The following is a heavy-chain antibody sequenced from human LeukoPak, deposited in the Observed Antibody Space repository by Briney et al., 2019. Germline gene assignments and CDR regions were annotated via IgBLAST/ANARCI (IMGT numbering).Heavy chain of an antibody. Sequence: PSETLSLTCTVSGGSISSGDYYWSWIRQPPGKGLEWIGYIYYSGSTYYNPSLKSRVTISVDTSKNQFSLELSSVTAADTAVYYCMGATTRFDYWGQGTLVTISS. D-gene: IGHD5-12*01. V-gene: IGHV4-30-4*01. CDR2: IYYSGST. CDR1: GGSISSGDYY. J-gene: IGHJ4*02. CDR3: MGATTRFDY.